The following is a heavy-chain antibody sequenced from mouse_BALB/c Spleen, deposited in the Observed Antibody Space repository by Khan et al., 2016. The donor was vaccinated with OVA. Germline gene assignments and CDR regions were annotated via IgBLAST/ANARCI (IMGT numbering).Heavy chain of an antibody. V-gene: IGHV2-3*01. J-gene: IGHJ2*01. CDR1: GFSLTSNG. Sequence: QVQLKESGPGLVAPSQSLSITCTVSGFSLTSNGVSWVRQPPGKGLEWLGVIWGDGSINYHSVLKSRLSISKENSKSQVFLKLNSLQTDDTATYXCAKRRVFDFDYWGQGTTLTVSS. CDR3: AKRRVFDFDY. CDR2: IWGDGSI.